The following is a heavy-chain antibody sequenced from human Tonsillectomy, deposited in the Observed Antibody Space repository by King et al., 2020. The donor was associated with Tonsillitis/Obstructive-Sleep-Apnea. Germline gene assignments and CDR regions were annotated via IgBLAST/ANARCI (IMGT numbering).Heavy chain of an antibody. D-gene: IGHD5-12*01. CDR3: ARDFEWLRRGYYYYYYMDV. CDR1: GYTFTGYY. CDR2: INPNSGGT. J-gene: IGHJ6*03. V-gene: IGHV1-2*06. Sequence: QLVQSGAEVKKPGASMKVSCKASGYTFTGYYMHWVRQAPGQGLEWMGRINPNSGGTNYAQKFQGRVTMTREKSISTAYMELSRLRSDDTAVYYCARDFEWLRRGYYYYYYMDVWGKGTTVTVSS.